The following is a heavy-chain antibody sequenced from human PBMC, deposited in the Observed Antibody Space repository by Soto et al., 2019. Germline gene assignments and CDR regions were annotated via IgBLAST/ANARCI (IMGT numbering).Heavy chain of an antibody. J-gene: IGHJ4*02. CDR2: IIPIFGTA. V-gene: IGHV1-69*01. CDR3: ARDVGYCSGGSCYFFDY. D-gene: IGHD2-15*01. Sequence: QVQLVQSGAEVKKPGSSVKVSCKPSGGTFSSYPISWVRQAPEQGLKWMGGIIPIFGTANYAQKFQGRVTITADESTSTAYMELSSLRSEDTAVYYCARDVGYCSGGSCYFFDYWGQGTLVTVSS. CDR1: GGTFSSYP.